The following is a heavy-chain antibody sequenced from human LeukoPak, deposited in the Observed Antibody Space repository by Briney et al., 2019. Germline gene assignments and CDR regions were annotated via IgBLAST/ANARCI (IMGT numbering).Heavy chain of an antibody. D-gene: IGHD3-16*01. CDR1: GYTFTTYG. V-gene: IGHV1-18*01. CDR2: ITTYSGNT. J-gene: IGHJ4*02. CDR3: ATPLIGQGVSLGY. Sequence: GASVEVSCKASGYTFTTYGISWVRQAPGQGLEWMGWITTYSGNTYYAQKLQGRVTITTDTSTSTAYMELRSLRSDDTAVYYCATPLIGQGVSLGYWGQGTLVTVSS.